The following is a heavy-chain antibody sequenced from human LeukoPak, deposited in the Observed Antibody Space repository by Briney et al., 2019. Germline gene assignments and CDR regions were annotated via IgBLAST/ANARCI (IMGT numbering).Heavy chain of an antibody. D-gene: IGHD1-26*01. CDR3: AKDLSYGVGATHGHY. V-gene: IGHV3-21*04. CDR2: ISSSSGYT. CDR1: GFTFSSYS. J-gene: IGHJ4*02. Sequence: PGGSLRLSCAASGFTFSSYSMNWVRQAPGKGLEWVSSISSSSGYTYYADSVKGRFTISRDNSKNTLYLQMNSLRAEDTAVYYCAKDLSYGVGATHGHYWGQGTLVTVSS.